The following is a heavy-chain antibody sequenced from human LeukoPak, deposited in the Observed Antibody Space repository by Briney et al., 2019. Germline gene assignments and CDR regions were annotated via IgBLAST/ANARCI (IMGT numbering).Heavy chain of an antibody. J-gene: IGHJ4*02. CDR2: IRYDGSNK. CDR1: GFTFSNYG. V-gene: IGHV3-30*02. Sequence: GGPLRLSCAASGFTFSNYGMHWVRQAPGKGLEWVAFIRYDGSNKYYADSVKGRFTISRDNSKNTLYLQMNSLRAEDTAVYYCVTTAAMDYWGQGTLVTVSS. CDR3: VTTAAMDY. D-gene: IGHD2-2*01.